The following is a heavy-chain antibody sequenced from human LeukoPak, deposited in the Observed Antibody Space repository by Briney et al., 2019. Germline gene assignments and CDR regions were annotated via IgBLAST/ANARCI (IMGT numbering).Heavy chain of an antibody. Sequence: QTGGSLRLSCAASGFTFDDYAMHWVRQAPGKGLEWVSGISWNSGSIGYADSVKGRFTISRDNAKNSLYLQMNSLGAEDTALYYCAKDSYPYYYDSSGYYDYWGQGTLVTVSS. V-gene: IGHV3-9*01. CDR1: GFTFDDYA. D-gene: IGHD3-22*01. CDR3: AKDSYPYYYDSSGYYDY. CDR2: ISWNSGSI. J-gene: IGHJ4*02.